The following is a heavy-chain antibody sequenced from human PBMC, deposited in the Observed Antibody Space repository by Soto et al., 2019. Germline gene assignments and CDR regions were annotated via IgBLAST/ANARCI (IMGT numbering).Heavy chain of an antibody. CDR3: ARGGIPASGTVWNWCVS. Sequence: EVPLLESGGDVVHPGGSLRLSCTASGFSFSSYALNWVRQAPGKGLEWISGISGSRGDTYYAGSVKGRSTISRNNSKNTLYLQINSLRPEDTAVYYCARGGIPASGTVWNWCVSGGEGTVVTVSS. J-gene: IGHJ5*01. CDR2: ISGSRGDT. D-gene: IGHD6-13*01. V-gene: IGHV3-23*01. CDR1: GFSFSSYA.